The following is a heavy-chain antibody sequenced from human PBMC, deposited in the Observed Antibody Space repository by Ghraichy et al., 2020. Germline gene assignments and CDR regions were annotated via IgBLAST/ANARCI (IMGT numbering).Heavy chain of an antibody. D-gene: IGHD7-27*01. J-gene: IGHJ4*02. CDR2: IYYSGST. Sequence: SQTLSLTCTVSGGSISSYYWSWIRQPPGKGLEWIGYIYYSGSTNYNPSLKSRVTISVDTSKNQFSLKLSSVTAADTAVYYCARGKLGMGVDYWGQGTLVTVSS. CDR3: ARGKLGMGVDY. CDR1: GGSISSYY. V-gene: IGHV4-59*01.